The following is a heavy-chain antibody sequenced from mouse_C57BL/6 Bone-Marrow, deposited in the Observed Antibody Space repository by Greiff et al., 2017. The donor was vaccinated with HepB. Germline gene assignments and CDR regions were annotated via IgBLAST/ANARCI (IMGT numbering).Heavy chain of an antibody. CDR1: GYTFTSYG. CDR3: ARSDYYGSSYVGY. J-gene: IGHJ2*01. V-gene: IGHV1-81*01. CDR2: IYPRSGNT. Sequence: VQGVESGAELARPGASVKLSCKASGYTFTSYGISWVKQRTGQGLEWIGEIYPRSGNTYYNEKFKGKATLTADKSSSTAYMELRSLTSEDSAVYFCARSDYYGSSYVGYWGQGTTLTVSS. D-gene: IGHD1-1*01.